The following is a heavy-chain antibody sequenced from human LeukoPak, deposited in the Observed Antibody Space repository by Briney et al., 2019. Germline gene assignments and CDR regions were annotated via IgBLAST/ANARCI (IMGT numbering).Heavy chain of an antibody. CDR3: ARGQVTGFAWFDY. D-gene: IGHD1-14*01. V-gene: IGHV4-34*01. CDR1: GGSFSGYY. CDR2: INHSGST. J-gene: IGHJ4*02. Sequence: SETLSLTCAVYGGSFSGYYWSWIRQPPGKGLEWIGEINHSGSTNYNPSLKSRVTISVDTSKNQFSLKLSSVTAADTAVYYCARGQVTGFAWFDYWGQGTLVTVSS.